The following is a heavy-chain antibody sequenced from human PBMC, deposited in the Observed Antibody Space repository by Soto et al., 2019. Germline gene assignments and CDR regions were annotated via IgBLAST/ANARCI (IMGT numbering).Heavy chain of an antibody. V-gene: IGHV1-69*11. CDR3: ARWPQPRYTADPYAVDV. CDR1: GGTFSSSG. CDR2: IVPSLDTT. J-gene: IGHJ6*02. D-gene: IGHD3-16*02. Sequence: GASVKVSCKASGGTFSSSGFSWVRQAPGQGLEWMGMIVPSLDTTNYAQKFQARVTITADEVTSTAYMELRSLRPEDTAVYYCARWPQPRYTADPYAVDVWGQGTRVTVSS.